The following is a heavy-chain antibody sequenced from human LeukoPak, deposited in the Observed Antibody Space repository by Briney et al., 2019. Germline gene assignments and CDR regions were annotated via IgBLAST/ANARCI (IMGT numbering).Heavy chain of an antibody. V-gene: IGHV4-34*01. CDR2: STHRGST. CDR1: GGSFSGHY. D-gene: IGHD2-2*01. J-gene: IGHJ4*02. Sequence: SETLSLTCAVYGGSFSGHYWTWIRQPPGKGLEWIGESTHRGSTNYNPSLKSRVSISVDTSKSQFSLKLTSVTAADTAVYHCARGQTGAAALDFWGPGTLVTVSS. CDR3: ARGQTGAAALDF.